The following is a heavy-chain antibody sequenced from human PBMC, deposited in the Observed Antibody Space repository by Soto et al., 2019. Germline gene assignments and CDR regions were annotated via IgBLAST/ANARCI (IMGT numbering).Heavy chain of an antibody. CDR1: GYTLTELS. CDR3: ARGYYDSSGYYPQMLFDP. CDR2: FDPEDGET. Sequence: DSVKVSCKVSGYTLTELSMHWVRQAPGKGLEWMGVFDPEDGETIYAQKFQGRVTMTRDTSISTAYMELSRLRSDDTAVYYCARGYYDSSGYYPQMLFDPWGQGTLVTVSS. V-gene: IGHV1-24*01. D-gene: IGHD3-22*01. J-gene: IGHJ5*02.